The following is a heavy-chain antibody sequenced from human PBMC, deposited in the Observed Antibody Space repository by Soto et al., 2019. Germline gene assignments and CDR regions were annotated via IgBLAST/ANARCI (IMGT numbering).Heavy chain of an antibody. Sequence: ASVKVSCKASGYTFTSYYMHWVRQAPVQGLEWTGIINPSGGSTSYAQKFQGRVTMTRDTSTSTVYMELSSLRSEDTAVYYCAREGARYDSSGYYYLYWGQGTLVTVSS. CDR3: AREGARYDSSGYYYLY. V-gene: IGHV1-46*01. J-gene: IGHJ4*02. CDR2: INPSGGST. CDR1: GYTFTSYY. D-gene: IGHD3-22*01.